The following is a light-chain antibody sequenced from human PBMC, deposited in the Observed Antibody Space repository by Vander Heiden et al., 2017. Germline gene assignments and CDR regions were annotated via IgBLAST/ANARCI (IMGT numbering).Light chain of an antibody. CDR2: LVS. J-gene: IGKJ1*01. CDR1: QSLLYSNGNTY. Sequence: MGLTHFPLSLPVTPGEPASISCRSSQSLLYSNGNTYVDWYLQKPGQSPQLLIYLVSNRASGVPDRFSGSGSGTDFTLRISRVEAEDVGVYYCMQPLHTPWTFGQGTKVEIK. CDR3: MQPLHTPWT. V-gene: IGKV2-28*01.